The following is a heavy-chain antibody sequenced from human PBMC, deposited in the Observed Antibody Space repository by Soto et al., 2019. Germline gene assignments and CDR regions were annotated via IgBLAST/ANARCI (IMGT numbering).Heavy chain of an antibody. J-gene: IGHJ6*02. D-gene: IGHD1-1*01. CDR1: GFTFSSHA. Sequence: PGGSLRLSCAGSGFTFSSHAMSWVRLAPGKGLEWVSAVSGSGGSTYYADSVKGRFTISRDNSKNTLYLQMNSLRAEDTAVYYCAKLLWTYYYYGMDVWGLGTTVTVSS. V-gene: IGHV3-23*01. CDR2: VSGSGGST. CDR3: AKLLWTYYYYGMDV.